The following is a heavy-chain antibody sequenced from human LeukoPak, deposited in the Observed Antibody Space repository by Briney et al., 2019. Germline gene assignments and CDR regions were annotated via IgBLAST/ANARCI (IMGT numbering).Heavy chain of an antibody. CDR1: GFTFSAYD. D-gene: IGHD4-17*01. Sequence: GGSLRLSCAASGFTFSAYDMHWVRQVTGKGLEWVSGIGVDGDTYYPGSVKGRFTISRENAKNSLYLQMNSLRVGDTAVYYCARGMTTVTTWFDPWGQGTLVTVSS. CDR3: ARGMTTVTTWFDP. V-gene: IGHV3-13*01. J-gene: IGHJ5*02. CDR2: IGVDGDT.